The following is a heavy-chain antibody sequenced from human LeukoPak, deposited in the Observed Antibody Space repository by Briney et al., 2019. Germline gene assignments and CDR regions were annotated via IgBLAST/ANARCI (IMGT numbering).Heavy chain of an antibody. CDR2: IYYSGST. CDR3: ARLASITIFGVDPRRSFYFDY. Sequence: SETLSLTCTVSGGSISSSSYYWGWIRQPPGKGLEWIGSIYYSGSTYYNPSLKSRVTISVDTSKNQFSLKLSSVTAADTAVYYCARLASITIFGVDPRRSFYFDYWGQGTLVTVSS. D-gene: IGHD3-3*01. CDR1: GGSISSSSYY. V-gene: IGHV4-39*01. J-gene: IGHJ4*02.